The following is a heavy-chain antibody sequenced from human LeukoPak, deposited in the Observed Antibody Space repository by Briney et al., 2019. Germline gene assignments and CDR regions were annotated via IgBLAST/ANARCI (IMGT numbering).Heavy chain of an antibody. CDR1: GGSISSYY. CDR2: IYYSGST. CDR3: ARVRNIREGYYFDY. V-gene: IGHV4-59*12. D-gene: IGHD1-26*01. J-gene: IGHJ4*02. Sequence: SETLSLTCTVSGGSISSYYWSWIRQPPGKGLEWIGYIYYSGSTYYNPSLKSRVTISVDTSKNQFSLKLSSVTAADTAVYYCARVRNIREGYYFDYWGQGTLVTDSS.